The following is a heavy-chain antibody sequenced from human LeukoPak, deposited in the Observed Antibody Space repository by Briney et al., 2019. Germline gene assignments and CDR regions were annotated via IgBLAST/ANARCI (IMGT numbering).Heavy chain of an antibody. CDR3: GREGSVVAGIGFDY. CDR1: GYTFTSYD. CDR2: MNPNNGNT. D-gene: IGHD6-19*01. J-gene: IGHJ4*02. Sequence: GASVTVSFKASGYTFTSYDINWVRQATGQGLEWMGWMNPNNGNTGYAQKFQVRVTITRNTSISTAYMELSSLRSEDRAVYYCGREGSVVAGIGFDYWGQGTLVTVSS. V-gene: IGHV1-8*03.